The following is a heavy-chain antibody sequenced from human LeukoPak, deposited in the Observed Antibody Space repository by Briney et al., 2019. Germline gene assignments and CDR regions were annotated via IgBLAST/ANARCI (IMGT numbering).Heavy chain of an antibody. CDR1: GCTFSSYW. D-gene: IGHD3-10*01. Sequence: SGGSLRLSCAASGCTFSSYWMIWVRQAPAKGLVYVSHMNTDGSTTNYVDSVKGQFTISRDNAKNTLYLQMDSLIAEDTAVYYCGRDNTGSVDYWGQGTLVTVSS. V-gene: IGHV3-74*01. CDR2: MNTDGSTT. J-gene: IGHJ4*02. CDR3: GRDNTGSVDY.